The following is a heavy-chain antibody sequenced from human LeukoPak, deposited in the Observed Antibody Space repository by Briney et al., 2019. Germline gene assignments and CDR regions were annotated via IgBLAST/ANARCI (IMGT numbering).Heavy chain of an antibody. CDR1: GFTFSRHG. V-gene: IGHV3-30*03. Sequence: GGSLRLSCAPSGFTFSRHGMHWVRQAPGKGLEWVAVISNDGSRKYYAHSVEGRFTISRDNSKNTLYLQMDSLRAEDTAVYYCARDRAWNYFGYWGQGTLVTVSS. J-gene: IGHJ4*02. CDR2: ISNDGSRK. D-gene: IGHD1-1*01. CDR3: ARDRAWNYFGY.